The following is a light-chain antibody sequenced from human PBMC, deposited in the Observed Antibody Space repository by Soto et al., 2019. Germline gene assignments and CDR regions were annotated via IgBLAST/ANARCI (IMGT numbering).Light chain of an antibody. CDR1: SSDIGAYNF. CDR2: DVN. V-gene: IGLV2-14*03. Sequence: QSALTQPASVSGSPGRSITSSCTGTSSDIGAYNFVSWYQQHPGKAPKLVLYDVNIRPSGVSNRFSGSKSGNTASLTISGLQAEDEADYYCTSWTTSTTMIFGGGTKLTVL. CDR3: TSWTTSTTMI. J-gene: IGLJ2*01.